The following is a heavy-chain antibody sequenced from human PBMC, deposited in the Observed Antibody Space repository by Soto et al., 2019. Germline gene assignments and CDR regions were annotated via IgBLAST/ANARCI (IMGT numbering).Heavy chain of an antibody. CDR3: ARYVILVRGVDSPNYYYYMDV. V-gene: IGHV3-66*01. CDR1: GFTVSSNY. CDR2: IYSGGST. J-gene: IGHJ6*03. D-gene: IGHD3-10*01. Sequence: GGSLRLSCAASGFTVSSNYMSWVRQAPGKGLEWVSVIYSGGSTYYADSVKGRFTISRDNSKNTLYLQMNSLRAEDTAVYYFARYVILVRGVDSPNYYYYMDVWGKGTTVTVPS.